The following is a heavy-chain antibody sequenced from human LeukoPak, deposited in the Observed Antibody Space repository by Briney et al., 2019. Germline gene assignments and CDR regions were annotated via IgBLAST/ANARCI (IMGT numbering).Heavy chain of an antibody. CDR2: MNPNSGNT. CDR3: ARGVRMIVGVNWFDP. J-gene: IGHJ5*02. D-gene: IGHD3-22*01. CDR1: GYTFTSYD. V-gene: IGHV1-8*01. Sequence: ASVKVSCKASGYTFTSYDINWVRQATGQGLEWMGWMNPNSGNTGYAQKFQGRVTMTRNTSISTAYMELSSLRSEDTAVYYCARGVRMIVGVNWFDPWGQGTLVTVST.